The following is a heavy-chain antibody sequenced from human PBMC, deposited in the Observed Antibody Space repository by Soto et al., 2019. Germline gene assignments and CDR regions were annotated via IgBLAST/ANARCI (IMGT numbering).Heavy chain of an antibody. CDR2: ISWDGGST. J-gene: IGHJ6*02. CDR3: AKDIEGMANYYYYGMDV. Sequence: EVQLVESGGVVVQPGGSLRLSCAASGFTFDDYTMHWVRQAPGKGLEWVSLISWDGGSTYYADSVKGRFTISRDNSKNSLYLQMSSLRTEDTALYYCAKDIEGMANYYYYGMDVWGQGTTVTVSS. D-gene: IGHD6-13*01. CDR1: GFTFDDYT. V-gene: IGHV3-43*01.